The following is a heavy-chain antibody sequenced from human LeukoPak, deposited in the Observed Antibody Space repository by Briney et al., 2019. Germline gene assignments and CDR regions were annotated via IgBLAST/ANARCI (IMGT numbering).Heavy chain of an antibody. V-gene: IGHV5-10-1*01. CDR1: GYSFTSYW. Sequence: GESLRISCKGSGYSFTSYWISWVRQMPGKGLEWMGRIDPSGSYTNYSPSFQGHVTIAADNSISTAYLQWSSLKASDTAMYYCARRVGTSSPGGYYGMDVWGKGTTVTVSS. D-gene: IGHD2-2*01. CDR2: IDPSGSYT. CDR3: ARRVGTSSPGGYYGMDV. J-gene: IGHJ6*04.